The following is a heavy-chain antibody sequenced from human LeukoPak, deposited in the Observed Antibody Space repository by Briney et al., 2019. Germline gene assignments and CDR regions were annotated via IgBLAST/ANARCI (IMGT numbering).Heavy chain of an antibody. CDR1: GFTVSSIY. D-gene: IGHD3-22*01. Sequence: GGSLRLSCAASGFTVSSIYIGWVRQPPGKGLGWVSVIYSGGSTYYADSVKGRFTVSRDNSKNTLYPQMNSLRAEDTAVYYCARARNDYDTSSFSALDFWGQETRDSVST. CDR2: IYSGGST. CDR3: ARARNDYDTSSFSALDF. J-gene: IGHJ4*02. V-gene: IGHV3-66*01.